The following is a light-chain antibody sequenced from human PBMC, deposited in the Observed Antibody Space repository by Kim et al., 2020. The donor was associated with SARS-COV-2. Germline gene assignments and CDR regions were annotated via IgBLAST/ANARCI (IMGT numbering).Light chain of an antibody. CDR1: RLRSYY. CDR2: GKN. CDR3: NSRDSSGNRV. V-gene: IGLV3-19*01. J-gene: IGLJ2*01. Sequence: VAMGQTVRITSQGDRLRSYYASWYQQKPGQAPVLVIYGKNNRPSGIPDRFSGSSSGNTASLTIAGAQAEDEADYYCNSRDSSGNRVFGGGTQLTVL.